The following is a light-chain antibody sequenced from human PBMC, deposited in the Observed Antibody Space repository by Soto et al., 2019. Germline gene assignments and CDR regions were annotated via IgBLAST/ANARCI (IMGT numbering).Light chain of an antibody. CDR1: QSVTGSY. CDR3: QQYGRSQYA. CDR2: GAS. J-gene: IGKJ2*01. V-gene: IGKV3-20*01. Sequence: EIVLKHAPGTLSLSPGERATLSFSASQSVTGSYLAWYKQKPGQAPRLLIYGASSRATGIPDRFSGSGSRTDLAITNSRLQPHDFAVYYCQQYGRSQYALCQGTQREMK.